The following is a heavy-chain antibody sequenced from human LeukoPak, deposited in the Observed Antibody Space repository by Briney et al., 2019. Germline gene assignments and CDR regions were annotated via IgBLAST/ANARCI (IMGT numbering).Heavy chain of an antibody. CDR1: GGSISSGSYY. V-gene: IGHV4-39*07. CDR2: IYYSGST. Sequence: SETLSLTCTVSGGSISSGSYYWGWIRQPPGKGLEWIGSIYYSGSTYYNPSLKSRVTISVDTSKNQFSLNLSPVTAADTAVYYCARVNYPPAPFDYWGQGTLVTVSS. J-gene: IGHJ4*02. CDR3: ARVNYPPAPFDY. D-gene: IGHD1-7*01.